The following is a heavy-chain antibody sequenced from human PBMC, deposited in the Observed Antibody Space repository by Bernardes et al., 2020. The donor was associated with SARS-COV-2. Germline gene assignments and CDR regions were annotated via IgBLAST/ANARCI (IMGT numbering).Heavy chain of an antibody. CDR1: GFTFSNYG. J-gene: IGHJ4*02. CDR3: AKDASTTVTQGGFDY. Sequence: GSLRLSCAASGFTFSNYGMHWVRQAPGKGLEWVAVISYDGSNKYYADSVKGRFTISRDNSKNTLYLQMNSLRAEDTAVYYCAKDASTTVTQGGFDYWGQGTLVTVSS. CDR2: ISYDGSNK. D-gene: IGHD4-17*01. V-gene: IGHV3-30*18.